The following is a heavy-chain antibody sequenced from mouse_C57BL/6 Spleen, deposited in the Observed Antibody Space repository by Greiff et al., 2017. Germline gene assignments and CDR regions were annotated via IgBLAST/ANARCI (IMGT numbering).Heavy chain of an antibody. CDR1: GFTFSDYG. V-gene: IGHV5-17*01. D-gene: IGHD1-1*01. CDR3: ARLGSVYYAMDY. J-gene: IGHJ4*01. CDR2: ISSGSSTI. Sequence: EVKLMESGGGLVKPGGSLKLSCAASGFTFSDYGMHWVRQAPEKGLEWVAYISSGSSTIYYADTVKGRFTISRDNAKNTLFLQMTSLRSEDTAMFYCARLGSVYYAMDYWGQGTSVTVSS.